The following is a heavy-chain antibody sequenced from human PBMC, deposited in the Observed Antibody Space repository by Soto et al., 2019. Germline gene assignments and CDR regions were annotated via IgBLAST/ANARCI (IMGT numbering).Heavy chain of an antibody. CDR3: ATVFDF. J-gene: IGHJ4*02. CDR1: GFTLSGHW. D-gene: IGHD4-17*01. V-gene: IGHV3-74*01. Sequence: EMQLVESGGGSVQPGGSLRLSCAAPGFTLSGHWIHWVRQVPGKGLEWVSRIDINGRGTSYADSVKGRFTISTDNAKYTVYLEMNSLRAEDTAVYYCATVFDFWGQGTLVTVSS. CDR2: IDINGRGT.